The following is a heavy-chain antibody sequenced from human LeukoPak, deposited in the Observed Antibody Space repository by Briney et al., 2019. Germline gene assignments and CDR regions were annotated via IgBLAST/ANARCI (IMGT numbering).Heavy chain of an antibody. CDR3: ARKMAAPNAFDI. Sequence: KTSETLSLTCTVSAGSISSNYWSWIRQPAGKGLEWIGRILTSGSTNYNPSLESRVTLSLDTSKNQFSLKLSSVTAADTAVYYCARKMAAPNAFDIWGQGTLVTVSS. J-gene: IGHJ3*02. CDR1: AGSISSNY. CDR2: ILTSGST. D-gene: IGHD5-24*01. V-gene: IGHV4-4*07.